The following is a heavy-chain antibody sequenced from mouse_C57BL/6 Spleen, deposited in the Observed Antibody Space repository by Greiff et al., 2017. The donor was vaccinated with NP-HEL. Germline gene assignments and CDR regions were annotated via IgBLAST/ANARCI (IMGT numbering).Heavy chain of an antibody. CDR2: ISYDGSN. CDR3: ARVITTGFDY. J-gene: IGHJ2*01. Sequence: EVQLQESGPGLVKPSQSLSLTCSVTGYSITSGYYWNWIRQFPGNKLEWMGYISYDGSNNYNPSLKNRISITRDTSKNQFFLKLNSVTTEDTATYYCARVITTGFDYWGQGTTLTVSS. D-gene: IGHD1-1*01. V-gene: IGHV3-6*01. CDR1: GYSITSGYY.